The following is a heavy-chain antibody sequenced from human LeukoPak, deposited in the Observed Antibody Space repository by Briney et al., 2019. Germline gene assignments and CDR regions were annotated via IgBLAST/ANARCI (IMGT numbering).Heavy chain of an antibody. CDR2: IKKDGSEK. V-gene: IGHV3-7*01. J-gene: IGHJ3*02. CDR3: ARIRGDSPYRTFDI. CDR1: GFTFSEYL. D-gene: IGHD3-10*01. Sequence: PGGSLRLSCAASGFTFSEYLMTWVRQAPGKGLEWVATIKKDGSEKYYVDSVKGRFTISRDNAENSLYLQMNSLRTEDTAVYFCARIRGDSPYRTFDISGQGTVVTVSS.